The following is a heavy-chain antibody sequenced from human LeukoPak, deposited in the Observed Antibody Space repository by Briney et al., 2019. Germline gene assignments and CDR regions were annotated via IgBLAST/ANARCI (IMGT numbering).Heavy chain of an antibody. CDR1: GFTFSNYG. CDR2: ISGSGDST. V-gene: IGHV3-23*01. CDR3: ARARRDFWGDPFDY. D-gene: IGHD3-3*01. J-gene: IGHJ4*02. Sequence: GGTLRLSCAASGFTFSNYGMSWVRQAPGKGLEWVSSISGSGDSTYYADSVKGRFTIYRDNSKNTLYLQMNSLRAEDTAVYYCARARRDFWGDPFDYWGLGTLVTVSS.